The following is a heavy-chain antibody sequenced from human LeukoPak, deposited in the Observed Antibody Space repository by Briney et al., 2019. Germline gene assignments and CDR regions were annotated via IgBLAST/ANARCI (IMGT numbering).Heavy chain of an antibody. J-gene: IGHJ4*02. CDR1: GGTFSSYA. D-gene: IGHD3-22*01. CDR3: ARHDSSAYDAWSYYFDY. CDR2: IIPIFGTA. Sequence: SVKVSCKASGGTFSSYAISWVRQAPGQGLEWMGGIIPIFGTANYAQKFQGRVTITADKSTSTAYMELSSLRSEDTAVYYCARHDSSAYDAWSYYFDYWGQGTLVTVSS. V-gene: IGHV1-69*06.